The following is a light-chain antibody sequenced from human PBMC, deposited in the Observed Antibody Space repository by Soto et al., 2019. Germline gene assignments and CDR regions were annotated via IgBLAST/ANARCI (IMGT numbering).Light chain of an antibody. Sequence: QLVLTQPPSVSGAPGQRVTISCTGSSSNIGAGYDVHWYQQLPGTAPKLLIYGNSNRPSGVPDRFSGSKSGTSASLAITGLQAEDEADYYCQSYDSSLSSGVVVFGGGTKLTVL. CDR1: SSNIGAGYD. V-gene: IGLV1-40*01. J-gene: IGLJ2*01. CDR3: QSYDSSLSSGVVV. CDR2: GNS.